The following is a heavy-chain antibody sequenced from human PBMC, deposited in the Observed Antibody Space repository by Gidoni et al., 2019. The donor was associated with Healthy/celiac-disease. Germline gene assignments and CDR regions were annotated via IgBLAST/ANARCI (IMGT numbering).Heavy chain of an antibody. CDR2: IYYSGST. Sequence: QVQLQESGPGLVKPSEPLSLPCTVPGGSISSYYWRWIRQPPGKGREWIGYIYYSGSTNYNPSLKSRVTISVDTSKNQFSLKLSSVTAADTAVYYCARAAGAFDIWGQGTMVTVSS. D-gene: IGHD6-13*01. CDR1: GGSISSYY. V-gene: IGHV4-59*01. J-gene: IGHJ3*02. CDR3: ARAAGAFDI.